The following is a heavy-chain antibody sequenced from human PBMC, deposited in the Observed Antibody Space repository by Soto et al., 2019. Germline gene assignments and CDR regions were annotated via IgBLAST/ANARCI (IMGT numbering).Heavy chain of an antibody. CDR3: AHTLIYGVVGGEVWFDP. Sequence: QITLKESGPTLVKPTQTLTLTCTFSGFSLSTSGVGVGWIRQPPGKALEWLALIYWYDDTRYSPSLKSRLTITKDASKNQVGLTMTNMDPVDTATYYCAHTLIYGVVGGEVWFDPWGQGTLVTVSS. CDR2: IYWYDDT. V-gene: IGHV2-5*01. D-gene: IGHD3-3*01. CDR1: GFSLSTSGVG. J-gene: IGHJ5*02.